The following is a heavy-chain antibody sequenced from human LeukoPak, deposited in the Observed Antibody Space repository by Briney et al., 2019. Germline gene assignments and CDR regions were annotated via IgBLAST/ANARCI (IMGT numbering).Heavy chain of an antibody. CDR3: ARDPPYYDSWTGEAGANWFDP. J-gene: IGHJ5*02. Sequence: ASVTVSCKASGGTFSSYAMSWVRQAPGQGLEWMGGIIPIFGTANYAQKFQGRVTITADKSKRTAYMEVNRLRSEEAGVDYCARDPPYYDSWTGEAGANWFDPWGQGTLVTVSS. D-gene: IGHD3-3*01. V-gene: IGHV1-69*06. CDR2: IIPIFGTA. CDR1: GGTFSSYA.